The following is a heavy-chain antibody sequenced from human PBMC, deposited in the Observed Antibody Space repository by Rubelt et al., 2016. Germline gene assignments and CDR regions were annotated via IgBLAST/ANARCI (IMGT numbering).Heavy chain of an antibody. CDR2: TSHDGRNK. V-gene: IGHV3-30*18. CDR1: FV. Sequence: FVMFWVRQAPGKGLEWVAVTSHDGRNKYYADPVKGRFTISRDNSKNTLFLQMDSLRAEDAAVYYCAKGSLGPQARYYDASAGYRYYYYGMDVWGQGTTVTVSS. J-gene: IGHJ6*02. CDR3: AKGSLGPQARYYDASAGYRYYYYGMDV. D-gene: IGHD3-9*01.